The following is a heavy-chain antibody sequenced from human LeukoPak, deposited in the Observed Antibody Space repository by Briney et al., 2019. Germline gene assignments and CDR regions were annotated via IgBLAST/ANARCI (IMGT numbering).Heavy chain of an antibody. Sequence: PSETLSLTCTVSGGSISSYYWSWIRQPPGKGLEWIGYIYISGSTNYNPSLKSRVTISVDTSKNQFSLKLSSVTAADTAVYYCAGTTVRITGNGHYFDYWGQGTLVTVSS. CDR1: GGSISSYY. J-gene: IGHJ4*02. CDR2: IYISGST. D-gene: IGHD1-20*01. V-gene: IGHV4-4*09. CDR3: AGTTVRITGNGHYFDY.